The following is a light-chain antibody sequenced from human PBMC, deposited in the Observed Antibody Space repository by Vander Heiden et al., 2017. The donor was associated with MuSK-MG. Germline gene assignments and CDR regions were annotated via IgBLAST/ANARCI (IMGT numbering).Light chain of an antibody. CDR1: SRDVGGYNS. J-gene: IGLJ2*01. CDR3: ISYSGSTQVV. CDR2: EVT. Sequence: QSPLTLPPSAPGSPGQSVTISCTGSSRDVGGYNSGSWYQQHPGKAPKLMIYEVTKRPSGVPDRFSGSKSGNTASLTVSGLQAADEAHYYCISYSGSTQVVIGGGTKLTVL. V-gene: IGLV2-8*01.